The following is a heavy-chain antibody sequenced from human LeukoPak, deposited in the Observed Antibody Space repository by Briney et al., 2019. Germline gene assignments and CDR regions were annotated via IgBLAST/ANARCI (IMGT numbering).Heavy chain of an antibody. CDR2: ISGSGGST. Sequence: HPGGSLRLSCAASGFTFSSYAMSWVRQAPGKGLEWVSAISGSGGSTYYADFVKGRFTISRDNSKNTLYLQMNSLRAEDTAVYYCARDQAGSGHYADYWGQGTLVTVSS. V-gene: IGHV3-23*01. D-gene: IGHD3-10*01. CDR3: ARDQAGSGHYADY. CDR1: GFTFSSYA. J-gene: IGHJ4*02.